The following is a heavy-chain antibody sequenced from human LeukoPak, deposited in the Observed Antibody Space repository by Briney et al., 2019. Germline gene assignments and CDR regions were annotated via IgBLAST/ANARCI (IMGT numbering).Heavy chain of an antibody. D-gene: IGHD2-2*03. CDR3: AKVVFGYCGSTSCFPHFDY. J-gene: IGHJ4*02. Sequence: PGGSLRLSCAASGFTFGNYAMSWVRQAPGKGLEWVSAISSSGVSTYYADSVKGRFTISRDNSKNTLYLQMNSLRAEDTAVYYCAKVVFGYCGSTSCFPHFDYWGQGTLVTVSS. CDR1: GFTFGNYA. CDR2: ISSSGVST. V-gene: IGHV3-23*01.